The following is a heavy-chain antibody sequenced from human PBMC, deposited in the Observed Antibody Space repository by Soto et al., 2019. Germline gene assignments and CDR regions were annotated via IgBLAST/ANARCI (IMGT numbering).Heavy chain of an antibody. CDR1: GYTFTSYY. CDR2: INPSGGST. Sequence: QVQLVQSGAEVKKPGASVKVSCKASGYTFTSYYMHWVRQAPGQGLEWMGIINPSGGSTSYAQKCQGRVTMTRDTSTSTVYMELSSLRSEDTAVYYCAREYSSGWFDYWGQGTLVTVSS. V-gene: IGHV1-46*01. CDR3: AREYSSGWFDY. D-gene: IGHD6-19*01. J-gene: IGHJ4*02.